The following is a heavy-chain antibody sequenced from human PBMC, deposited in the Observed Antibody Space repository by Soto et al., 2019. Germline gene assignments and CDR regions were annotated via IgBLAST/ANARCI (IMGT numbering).Heavy chain of an antibody. D-gene: IGHD1-26*01. CDR2: IIPIFGTA. CDR1: GGTFSSYA. V-gene: IGHV1-69*01. CDR3: VAQVGTPYCMDG. Sequence: QVQLVQSGAEGKKPGSSVKVSCKASGGTFSSYAISWVRQAPGQGLEWMGGIIPIFGTANYAQKFQGRVTITADESTSTAYMELSSLRSEDTAVYYGVAQVGTPYCMDGWGQGTTVTVSS. J-gene: IGHJ6*02.